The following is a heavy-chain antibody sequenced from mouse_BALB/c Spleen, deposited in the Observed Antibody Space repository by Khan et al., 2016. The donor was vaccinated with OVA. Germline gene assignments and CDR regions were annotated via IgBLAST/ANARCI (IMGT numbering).Heavy chain of an antibody. Sequence: QIQLVQSGPELKKPGETVKISCKASGYTFTNYGLNWVKQAPGKGLQWMGWINTNTGEPTYAVDFKGRFAFSLETSASTAYLQINNLNNEDTATYFWATPPYFSDVMVYWGQGTSVTVSS. V-gene: IGHV9-3-1*01. CDR3: ATPPYFSDVMVY. CDR1: GYTFTNYG. D-gene: IGHD2-10*01. CDR2: INTNTGEP. J-gene: IGHJ4*01.